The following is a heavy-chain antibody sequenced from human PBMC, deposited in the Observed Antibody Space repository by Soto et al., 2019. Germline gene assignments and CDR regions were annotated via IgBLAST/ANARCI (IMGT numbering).Heavy chain of an antibody. J-gene: IGHJ2*01. CDR2: INHSGST. CDR3: ARARITDFWSGTKHRPWYFDL. CDR1: GGSFSGYY. D-gene: IGHD3-3*01. V-gene: IGHV4-34*01. Sequence: QVQLQQWGAGLLKPSETLSLTCAVYGGSFSGYYWSWIRQPPGKGLEWIGEINHSGSTNYNPSLKSRVTISVDTSKNQFSLKLSSVTAADTAVYYCARARITDFWSGTKHRPWYFDLWGRGTLVTVSS.